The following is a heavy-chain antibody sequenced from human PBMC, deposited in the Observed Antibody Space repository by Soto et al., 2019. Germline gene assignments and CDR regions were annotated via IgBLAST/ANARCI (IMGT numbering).Heavy chain of an antibody. CDR3: ARQGDRWLQLRWYFDL. Sequence: PGESLKISCKGSGGSFTSYWISWVRQMPGKGLEWMGRIDPSDSYTNYSPSFQGHVTISADKSISTAYLQWSSLKASDTAMYYCARQGDRWLQLRWYFDLWGRGTLVTVSS. CDR2: IDPSDSYT. D-gene: IGHD5-12*01. J-gene: IGHJ2*01. CDR1: GGSFTSYW. V-gene: IGHV5-10-1*01.